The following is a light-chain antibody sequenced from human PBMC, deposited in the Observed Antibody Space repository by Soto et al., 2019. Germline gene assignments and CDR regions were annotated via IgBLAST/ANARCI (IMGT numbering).Light chain of an antibody. V-gene: IGLV2-23*01. CDR1: NSDVGTYNF. CDR2: EGS. J-gene: IGLJ3*02. CDR3: CSYAGGSSWV. Sequence: QSALTQPASVSGSPGQSITISCTGTNSDVGTYNFVSWYQQHPGKAPKLMIYEGSKRPSGLSNRFSGSKSGNTASLTISGLQAEDEADYYCCSYAGGSSWVFGGGTKVTVL.